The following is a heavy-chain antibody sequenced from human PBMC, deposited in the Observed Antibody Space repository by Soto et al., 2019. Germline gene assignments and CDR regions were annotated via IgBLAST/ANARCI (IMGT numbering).Heavy chain of an antibody. CDR3: ARSSPAPSHYYYMDV. V-gene: IGHV4-59*01. CDR2: IYYGGST. J-gene: IGHJ6*03. Sequence: SETLSLTCTVAGGSISSYYWSWIRQPPGKGLEWIGYIYYGGSTNYNPSLKGRVTISVDTSKNQFSLKLSSVTAADTAVYYCARSSPAPSHYYYMDVWGKGTTVTV. CDR1: GGSISSYY. D-gene: IGHD6-6*01.